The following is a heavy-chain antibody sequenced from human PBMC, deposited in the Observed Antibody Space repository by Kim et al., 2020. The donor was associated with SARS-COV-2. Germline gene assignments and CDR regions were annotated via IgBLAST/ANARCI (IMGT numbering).Heavy chain of an antibody. J-gene: IGHJ4*02. CDR2: RGSV. Sequence: RGSVYYADSVKGRFTISRDNAQNSLYLQMNNLRDEDTAVYYCARARYFDYWGQGTLVTVSS. V-gene: IGHV3-48*02. CDR3: ARARYFDY.